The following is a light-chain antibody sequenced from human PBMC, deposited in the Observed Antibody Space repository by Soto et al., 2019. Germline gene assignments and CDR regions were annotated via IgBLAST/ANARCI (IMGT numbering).Light chain of an antibody. V-gene: IGLV1-44*01. Sequence: QSVLTQPPSASGTPGQRVTISCSGSSSNIGSNTVNWYQQLPGTAPKLLIYSNNQRPSGVXDRXSGSKSGTSASLAISGLQSEDEADYYCAAWDDSLNGRVFGGGTKLTVL. CDR2: SNN. J-gene: IGLJ3*02. CDR3: AAWDDSLNGRV. CDR1: SSNIGSNT.